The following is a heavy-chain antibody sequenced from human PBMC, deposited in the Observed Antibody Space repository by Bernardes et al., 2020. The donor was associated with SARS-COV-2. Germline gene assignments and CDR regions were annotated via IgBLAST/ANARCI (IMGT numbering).Heavy chain of an antibody. CDR1: GGSITTTAYY. J-gene: IGHJ4*02. V-gene: IGHV4-39*01. Sequence: ETLSPTCSVSGGSITTTAYYWGWIRQPPGRALEWVGSIFYSGSTYYNPALKSRVSISVDLSKNQFSLKMTTVTAADTAVYYCARHIASTWYEPFDNGGQGTLVTVSS. CDR3: ARHIASTWYEPFDN. CDR2: IFYSGST. D-gene: IGHD6-13*01.